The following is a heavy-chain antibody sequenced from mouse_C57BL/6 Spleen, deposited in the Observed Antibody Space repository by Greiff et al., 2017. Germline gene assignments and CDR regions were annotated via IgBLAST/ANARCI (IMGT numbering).Heavy chain of an antibody. D-gene: IGHD1-1*01. V-gene: IGHV1-81*01. CDR2: IYPRSGNT. CDR1: GYTFTSYG. Sequence: QVQLQQSGAELARPGASVKLSCKASGYTFTSYGISWVKQRTGQGLEWIGEIYPRSGNTYYNEKFKGKATLTADKSSSTAYMGLRSLTSGDSAVYFCARGDYGSSYRGVLDYWGQGTTRTVSS. J-gene: IGHJ2*01. CDR3: ARGDYGSSYRGVLDY.